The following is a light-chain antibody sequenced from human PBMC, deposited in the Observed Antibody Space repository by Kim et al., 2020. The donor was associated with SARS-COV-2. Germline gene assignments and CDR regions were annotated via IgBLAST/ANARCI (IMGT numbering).Light chain of an antibody. CDR3: PVWDGRAVV. Sequence: SYELTQPLSVSVALGQTARMTCGGDNIEKRNVHWYQQRPGQAPILVIYRDSKRPSGIPERVSGSNSGNTATLTISRVQDGDEADYYCPVWDGRAVVFGGG. CDR1: NIEKRN. V-gene: IGLV3-9*01. CDR2: RDS. J-gene: IGLJ2*01.